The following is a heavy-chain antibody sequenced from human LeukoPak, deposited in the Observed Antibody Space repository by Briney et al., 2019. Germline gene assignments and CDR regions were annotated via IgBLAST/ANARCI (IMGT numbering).Heavy chain of an antibody. CDR1: GGSISSGDYY. J-gene: IGHJ4*02. CDR2: IYYSGST. CDR3: ARASGYSYGYSFDY. Sequence: SETLSLTCTVSGGSISSGDYYWSWIRQPPGKGLEWIGYIYYSGSTYYNPSLKSRVTISVDTSKNQFSLKLSSVTVADTAVCYCARASGYSYGYSFDYWGQGTLVTVSS. V-gene: IGHV4-30-4*01. D-gene: IGHD5-18*01.